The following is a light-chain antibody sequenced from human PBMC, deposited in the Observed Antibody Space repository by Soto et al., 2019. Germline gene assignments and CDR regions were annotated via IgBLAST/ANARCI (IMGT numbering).Light chain of an antibody. J-gene: IGKJ1*01. V-gene: IGKV3-15*01. CDR1: QSVSPN. CDR3: QQYTDRPPWT. CDR2: GAS. Sequence: EIVMTQSPATLSVSPGERATLSCRASQSVSPNLAWYQQKPGQAPRLLIYGASARATGIPARFSGSGSGTEFTLTITSLQSADFAVYYCQQYTDRPPWTFGQGTKVDVK.